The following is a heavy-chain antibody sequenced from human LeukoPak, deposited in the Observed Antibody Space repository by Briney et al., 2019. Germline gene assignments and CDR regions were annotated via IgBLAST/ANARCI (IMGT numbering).Heavy chain of an antibody. CDR1: GFPFETNA. J-gene: IGHJ4*02. D-gene: IGHD5-24*01. CDR2: IGNTETF. CDR3: ARDYKYAFDN. Sequence: GGSLRLSCATSGFPFETNAMSWVRQAPGKGLEWVATIGNTETFYADSVTGRFTISGDKAKNSLYLQMNSLRVEDTAVYYCARDYKYAFDNWGQGTLVTVSS. V-gene: IGHV3-69-1*01.